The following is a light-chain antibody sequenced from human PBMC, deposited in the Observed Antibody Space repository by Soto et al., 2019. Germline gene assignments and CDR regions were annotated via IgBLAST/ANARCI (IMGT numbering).Light chain of an antibody. J-gene: IGLJ1*01. V-gene: IGLV2-11*01. CDR1: SSDVGGYNY. CDR2: DVS. CDR3: CSYAGNYV. Sequence: QSALTQPRSVSGSPGQSVTISCTGTSSDVGGYNYVSWYQQHPGKAPKLVVSDVSKRPSGVPDRFSGSKSGNTASLTISGLQDEDEADYYCCSYAGNYVFGTGTKLTVL.